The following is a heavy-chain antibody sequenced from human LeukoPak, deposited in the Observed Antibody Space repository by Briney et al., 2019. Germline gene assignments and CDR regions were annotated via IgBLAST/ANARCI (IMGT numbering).Heavy chain of an antibody. V-gene: IGHV3-30-3*01. J-gene: IGHJ4*02. D-gene: IGHD6-13*01. CDR3: ARERAAAGIYFDY. Sequence: GGSLRLSCAASGFTFSSYAMHWVRQAPGKGLEWVAVISYDGSNKYYADSVKGRFTISRDNSKNTLYLRMNSLRAEDTAVYYCARERAAAGIYFDYWGQGTLVTVSS. CDR1: GFTFSSYA. CDR2: ISYDGSNK.